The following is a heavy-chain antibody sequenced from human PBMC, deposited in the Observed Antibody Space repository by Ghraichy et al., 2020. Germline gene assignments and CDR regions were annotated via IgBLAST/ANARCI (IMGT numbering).Heavy chain of an antibody. D-gene: IGHD2-2*02. CDR3: ARGPNCSSASCYTHFDY. J-gene: IGHJ4*02. CDR2: INHSGST. V-gene: IGHV4-34*01. Sequence: SETLSLTCAVYGGSFSDYYWSWIRQPPGKGLEWIGEINHSGSTNYNPSLKSRVTISVDTSKNQFSLRLSSVTAADTAFYYCARGPNCSSASCYTHFDYWGQGTLVTVSS. CDR1: GGSFSDYY.